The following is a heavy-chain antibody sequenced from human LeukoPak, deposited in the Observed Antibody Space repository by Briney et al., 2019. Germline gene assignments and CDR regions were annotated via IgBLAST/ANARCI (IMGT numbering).Heavy chain of an antibody. J-gene: IGHJ4*02. V-gene: IGHV1-46*01. Sequence: ASVKVSCKASGYTFTSSYMHWVRQAPGQGLEWMGMINLSGGSTNYAQRFQGRVTMTRDTSTSIVYMELSGLRSEDTAVYYCARPDCSSARCYVSSWGQGTLVTASS. CDR1: GYTFTSSY. CDR2: INLSGGST. CDR3: ARPDCSSARCYVSS. D-gene: IGHD2-2*01.